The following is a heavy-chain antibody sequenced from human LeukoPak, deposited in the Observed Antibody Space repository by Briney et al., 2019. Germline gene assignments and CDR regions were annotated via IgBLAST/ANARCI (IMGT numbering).Heavy chain of an antibody. V-gene: IGHV3-7*01. CDR2: IKHDGSED. CDR3: ARDGYSSSYDAEYFQH. D-gene: IGHD6-13*01. Sequence: GGSLKLSCAASGFTFSNYWMTWVRQAPGKGLEWVANIKHDGSEDYYLDSVKGRFTISRDNAKSSMWLQMNSLRAEDTAVYYCARDGYSSSYDAEYFQHWGQGTLVTVSS. J-gene: IGHJ1*01. CDR1: GFTFSNYW.